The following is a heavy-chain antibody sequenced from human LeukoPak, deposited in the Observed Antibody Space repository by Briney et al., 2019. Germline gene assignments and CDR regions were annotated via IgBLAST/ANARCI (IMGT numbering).Heavy chain of an antibody. CDR1: GYTFTSYG. CDR2: ISAYNGNT. Sequence: ASVKVSCKASGYTFTSYGISWVRQAPGQGLEWMGWISAYNGNTNYAQKLQGRVTMTTGTSTSTAYMELRSLRSDDTAVYYCAREGSITMARGVINYWGQGTLVTVSS. V-gene: IGHV1-18*01. D-gene: IGHD3-10*01. CDR3: AREGSITMARGVINY. J-gene: IGHJ4*02.